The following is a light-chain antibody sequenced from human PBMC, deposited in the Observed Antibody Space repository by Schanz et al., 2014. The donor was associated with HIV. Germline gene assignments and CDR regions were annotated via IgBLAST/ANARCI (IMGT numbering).Light chain of an antibody. J-gene: IGLJ2*01. CDR3: QSYDSGLSGIL. CDR1: RSNIGTGFD. Sequence: QSVLTQPPSVSGAPGQRVTISCTGTRSNIGTGFDVHWYQLLPGTAPKVLIFANTHRPSGVPDRFSGSKFGTSASLAITGLQAEDEADYYCQSYDSGLSGILFGGGTKLTVL. V-gene: IGLV1-40*01. CDR2: ANT.